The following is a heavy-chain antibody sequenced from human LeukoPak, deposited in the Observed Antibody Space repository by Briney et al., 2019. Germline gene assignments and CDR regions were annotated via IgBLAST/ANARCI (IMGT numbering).Heavy chain of an antibody. CDR1: GYTFTGYY. D-gene: IGHD6-6*01. Sequence: ASVKVSCKASGYTFTGYYMHWVRQAPGQGLEWMGWINPNSGGTNYAQKFQGRVTMTRDTSISTAYMELSRLRSDDTAVYHCASTQHGAARPPGYWGQGTLVTVSS. CDR2: INPNSGGT. CDR3: ASTQHGAARPPGY. J-gene: IGHJ4*02. V-gene: IGHV1-2*02.